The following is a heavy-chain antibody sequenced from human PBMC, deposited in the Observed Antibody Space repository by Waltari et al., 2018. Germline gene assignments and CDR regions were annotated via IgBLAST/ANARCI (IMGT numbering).Heavy chain of an antibody. V-gene: IGHV3-23*01. D-gene: IGHD6-13*01. Sequence: EVQLLESGGGLVQPGGSLRLSCAASGFTFSSYAMSWVRQAPGKGLEWVSAISGSGGCTYDADSVKGRFTMSRDNSKNTLYLQMNSLRAEDTAVYYCAKDRGYSSSWYRGPEAFDIWGQGTMVTVSS. J-gene: IGHJ3*02. CDR3: AKDRGYSSSWYRGPEAFDI. CDR2: ISGSGGCT. CDR1: GFTFSSYA.